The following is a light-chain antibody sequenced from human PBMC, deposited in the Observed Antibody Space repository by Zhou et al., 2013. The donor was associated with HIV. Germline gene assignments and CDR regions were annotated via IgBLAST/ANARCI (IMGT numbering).Light chain of an antibody. CDR1: QSFSSY. J-gene: IGKJ4*01. V-gene: IGKV3-11*01. CDR2: DAS. CDR3: QQYNNWPHLT. Sequence: EIVLTQSPATLSLSPGERATLSCRASQSFSSYLAWYQQKPGQAPRLLIYDASNRATGIPARFSGSGSGTDFTLTISSLEPEDLAVYYCQQYNNWPHLTFGGGTKVEIK.